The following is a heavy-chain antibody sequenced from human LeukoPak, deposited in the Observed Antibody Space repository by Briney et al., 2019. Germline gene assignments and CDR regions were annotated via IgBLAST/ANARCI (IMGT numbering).Heavy chain of an antibody. CDR3: ARDRGIAVAGPQGLWN. J-gene: IGHJ4*02. D-gene: IGHD6-19*01. CDR1: GFTFSSYA. V-gene: IGHV3-23*01. CDR2: ISGSGGST. Sequence: GGSLRLSCAASGFTFSSYAMSWVRQAPGKGLEWVSAISGSGGSTYYADSVKGRFTISRDNSKNTLYLQMNSLRAEDTAVYYCARDRGIAVAGPQGLWNWGQGTLVTVSS.